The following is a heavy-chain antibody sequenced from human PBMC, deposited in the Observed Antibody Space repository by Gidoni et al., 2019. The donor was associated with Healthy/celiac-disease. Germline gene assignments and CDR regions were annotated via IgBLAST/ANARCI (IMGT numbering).Heavy chain of an antibody. V-gene: IGHV4-39*01. D-gene: IGHD2-21*01. CDR3: ARLPWVGIPDY. J-gene: IGHJ4*02. CDR1: GGSISSSSYY. CDR2: IYYSGST. Sequence: QLQLQESGPGLVKPSETLSLTCTVSGGSISSSSYYWGWIRQPPGKGLEWIGSIYYSGSTYYNPSLKSRVTISVDTSKNQFSLKLSSVTAADTAVYYCARLPWVGIPDYWGQGTLVTVSS.